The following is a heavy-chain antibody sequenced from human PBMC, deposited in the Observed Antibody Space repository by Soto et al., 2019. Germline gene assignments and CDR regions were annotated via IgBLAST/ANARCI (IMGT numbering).Heavy chain of an antibody. CDR2: ISGSGGST. V-gene: IGHV3-23*01. D-gene: IGHD6-13*01. J-gene: IGHJ4*02. CDR1: GFTFSSYA. CDR3: AKDLWQQPFFFDY. Sequence: PGGSPRLSCAASGFTFSSYAMSWVRQAPGKGLEWVSAISGSGGSTYYADSVKGRFTISRDNSKNTLYLQMNSLRAEDTAVYYCAKDLWQQPFFFDYWGQGALVTVSS.